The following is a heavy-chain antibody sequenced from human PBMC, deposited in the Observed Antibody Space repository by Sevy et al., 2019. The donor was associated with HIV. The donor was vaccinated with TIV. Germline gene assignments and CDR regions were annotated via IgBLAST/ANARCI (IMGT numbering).Heavy chain of an antibody. CDR2: IKQDGSEK. J-gene: IGHJ6*02. CDR3: ARVPPAGDYRYYYYGMDV. CDR1: GFTFSSYW. V-gene: IGHV3-7*01. D-gene: IGHD4-17*01. Sequence: GGSLRLSCAASGFTFSSYWMSWVRQAPGKGLEWVANIKQDGSEKYYVDSVKGRFTISRDNAKNSLYLQMNSLRAEDTAVYHCARVPPAGDYRYYYYGMDVWGQGTTVTVSS.